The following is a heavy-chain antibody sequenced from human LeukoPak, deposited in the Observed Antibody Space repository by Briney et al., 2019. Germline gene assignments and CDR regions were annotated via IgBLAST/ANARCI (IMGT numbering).Heavy chain of an antibody. Sequence: SETLSLTCAVYGVSFSGYYWSWIRQPPGKGLEWIGEINHSGSTNYNPSLKSRVTISVDTSKNQFSLKLSSVTAADTAVYYCASGHWPLPFDYWGQGTLATVSS. J-gene: IGHJ4*02. D-gene: IGHD1-1*01. V-gene: IGHV4-34*01. CDR1: GVSFSGYY. CDR3: ASGHWPLPFDY. CDR2: INHSGST.